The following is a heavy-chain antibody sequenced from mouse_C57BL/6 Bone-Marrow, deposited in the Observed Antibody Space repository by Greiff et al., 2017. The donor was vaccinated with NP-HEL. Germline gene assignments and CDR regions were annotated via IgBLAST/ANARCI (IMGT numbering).Heavy chain of an antibody. J-gene: IGHJ1*03. Sequence: QVQLQQSGAELVKPGASVKISCKASGYAFSSYWMHWVKQRPGKGLEWIGQIYPGDGDTNYNGKFKGKATLTADESSSTAYMQLSGLTSEDSAVYFCSAYYYGSSYWYFDVWGTGTTVTVTS. D-gene: IGHD1-1*01. CDR3: SAYYYGSSYWYFDV. V-gene: IGHV1-80*01. CDR1: GYAFSSYW. CDR2: IYPGDGDT.